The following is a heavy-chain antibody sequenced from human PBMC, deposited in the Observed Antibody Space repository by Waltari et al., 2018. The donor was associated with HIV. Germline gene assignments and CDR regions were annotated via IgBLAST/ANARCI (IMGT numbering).Heavy chain of an antibody. J-gene: IGHJ6*02. V-gene: IGHV3-66*01. CDR3: ARDYVSSRIGDYYYYGMDV. CDR1: GFTVSSNY. D-gene: IGHD3-22*01. CDR2: IYSGGST. Sequence: EVQLVESGGGLVQPGGSLRLSCAASGFTVSSNYMSWVRQAPGKGLEWVSVIYSGGSTYYADSVNGRFTISRDNSKNTLYLQMNSLRAEDTAVYYCARDYVSSRIGDYYYYGMDVWGQGTTVTVSS.